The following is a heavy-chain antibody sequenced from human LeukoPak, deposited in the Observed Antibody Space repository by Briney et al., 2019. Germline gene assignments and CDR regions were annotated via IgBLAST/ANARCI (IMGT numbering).Heavy chain of an antibody. D-gene: IGHD3-22*01. CDR3: ASSDSSGYYLGPDY. CDR2: ISSSSSYI. V-gene: IGHV3-21*01. J-gene: IGHJ4*02. CDR1: GFTLNTFW. Sequence: PGGSLRLSCAASGFTLNTFWMSWVRQAPGKGLEWVSSISSSSSYIYYADSVKGRFTISRDNAKNSLYLQMNSLRAEDTAVYYCASSDSSGYYLGPDYWGQGTLVTVSS.